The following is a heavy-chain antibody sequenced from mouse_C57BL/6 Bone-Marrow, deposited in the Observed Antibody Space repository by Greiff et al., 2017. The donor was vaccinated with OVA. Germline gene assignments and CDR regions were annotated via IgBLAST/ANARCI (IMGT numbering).Heavy chain of an antibody. J-gene: IGHJ1*03. Sequence: QVQLQQPGAELVRPGSSVKLSCKASGYTFTSYWMDWVKQRPGQGLEWIGNIYPSDSETHYNQQFKDKATLTVDKSSSTAYMQLSSLTSEDSAVYYCARGDYYGSSGYFDVWGTGTTVTVSS. CDR3: ARGDYYGSSGYFDV. D-gene: IGHD1-1*01. V-gene: IGHV1-61*01. CDR1: GYTFTSYW. CDR2: IYPSDSET.